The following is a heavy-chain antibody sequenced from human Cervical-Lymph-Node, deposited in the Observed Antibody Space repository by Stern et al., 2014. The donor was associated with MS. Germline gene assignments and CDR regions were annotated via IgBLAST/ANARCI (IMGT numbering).Heavy chain of an antibody. J-gene: IGHJ4*02. Sequence: QVQLQESGPGLVKPSQTLSLSCSVSGGSITSGSYYWTWIRQPAGKGPEWIGSIYSTGTTNYNPSLNSRVPMSLTTSENQFPRKVIFGTAADTAVYYCARGGEGWNSYYFDYWGQGTLVTVSS. V-gene: IGHV4-61*02. CDR1: GGSITSGSYY. CDR2: IYSTGTT. D-gene: IGHD1-7*01. CDR3: ARGGEGWNSYYFDY.